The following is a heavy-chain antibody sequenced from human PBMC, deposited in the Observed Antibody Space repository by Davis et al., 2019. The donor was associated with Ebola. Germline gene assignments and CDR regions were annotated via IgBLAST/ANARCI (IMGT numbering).Heavy chain of an antibody. CDR3: ARGIMKYYFEY. D-gene: IGHD3-16*01. CDR1: GFTFSNHA. J-gene: IGHJ4*02. Sequence: GESLKISCAASGFTFSNHAMNWLRQAPGKGLEWVSGISGSGAFTYFADSVKGRFTVSRDNSKNTLYLQMNSLRVEDTAVYYCARGIMKYYFEYWGQGSLVTVSP. CDR2: ISGSGAFT. V-gene: IGHV3-23*01.